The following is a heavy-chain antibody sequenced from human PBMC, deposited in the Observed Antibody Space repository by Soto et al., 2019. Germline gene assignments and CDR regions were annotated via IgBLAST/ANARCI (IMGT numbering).Heavy chain of an antibody. CDR1: GFSLSTSAVG. Sequence: QITLQESGPTLVKPTQTLTLTCTFSGFSLSTSAVGVGWIRQPPGKALEWLALIYWDDDKRYSPSLKSRLTIXKXXSKNQVVPTMTNIDPVDTATYYCAHRRPSRSSFGYWGQGTLVTVSS. V-gene: IGHV2-5*02. CDR2: IYWDDDK. D-gene: IGHD6-6*01. J-gene: IGHJ4*02. CDR3: AHRRPSRSSFGY.